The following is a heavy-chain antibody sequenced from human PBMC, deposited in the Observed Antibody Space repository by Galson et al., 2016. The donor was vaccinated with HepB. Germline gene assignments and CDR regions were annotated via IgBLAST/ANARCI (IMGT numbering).Heavy chain of an antibody. D-gene: IGHD2-21*02. J-gene: IGHJ6*02. CDR1: DFTFSGRW. CDR3: TRDDSYGLDV. V-gene: IGHV3-74*01. CDR2: INADGTST. Sequence: SLRLSCAASDFTFSGRWMHWVRQVPGKGLVWVSYINADGTSTTYADSVKGRFTISRDNAKNTVHLQMNSLRAEDTAIYYCTRDDSYGLDVWGQGTPVTVSS.